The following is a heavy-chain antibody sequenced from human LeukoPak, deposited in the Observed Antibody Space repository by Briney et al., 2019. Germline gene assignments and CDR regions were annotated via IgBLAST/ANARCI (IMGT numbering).Heavy chain of an antibody. CDR1: GYTFTGYY. CDR3: ARTWGLASCAGDCLHDAFDI. V-gene: IGHV1-2*02. CDR2: INPNSGGT. Sequence: ASVKVSCKASGYTFTGYYMHWVRQAPGQGLEWMGWINPNSGGTNYAQKFQGRVTMTRDTSITTACMELSRLRSDDTAMYYCARTWGLASCAGDCLHDAFDIWSQGTMVTVSS. J-gene: IGHJ3*02. D-gene: IGHD2-21*02.